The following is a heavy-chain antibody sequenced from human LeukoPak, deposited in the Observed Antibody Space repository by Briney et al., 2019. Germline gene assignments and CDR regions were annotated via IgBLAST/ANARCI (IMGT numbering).Heavy chain of an antibody. CDR3: ARGPGVDFGLDF. CDR1: DASISGFF. CDR2: IYTSGST. V-gene: IGHV4-4*07. J-gene: IGHJ4*02. Sequence: PSGTLSLTCTVADASISGFFWNWLRQSADKGLEWIGRIYTSGSTEYNPSLETRVTISVDTSKNQVSLRLTSMTAADTADYYCARGPGVDFGLDFWGQGILVTVSS. D-gene: IGHD3-10*01.